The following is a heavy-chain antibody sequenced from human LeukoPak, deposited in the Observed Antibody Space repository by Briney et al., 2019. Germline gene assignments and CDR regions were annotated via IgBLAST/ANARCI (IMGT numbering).Heavy chain of an antibody. CDR3: ARDLGEVLAAAGILDY. Sequence: ASVKVSCKASGYTFTSYDINWVRQAPGQGLEWMGWISAYNGNTNYAQKLQGRVTMTTDTSTSTAYMELRSLRSDDTAVYYCARDLGEVLAAAGILDYWGQGTLVTVSS. CDR1: GYTFTSYD. D-gene: IGHD6-13*01. J-gene: IGHJ4*02. V-gene: IGHV1-18*01. CDR2: ISAYNGNT.